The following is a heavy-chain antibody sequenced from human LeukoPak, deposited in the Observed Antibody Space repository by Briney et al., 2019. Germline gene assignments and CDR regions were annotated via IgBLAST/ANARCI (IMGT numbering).Heavy chain of an antibody. V-gene: IGHV4-59*01. CDR2: IYYSGST. CDR1: GGSISGYY. J-gene: IGHJ4*02. CDR3: ARDHFGQDY. D-gene: IGHD3-3*01. Sequence: SETLSLTCTVSGGSISGYYWSWIRQPPGKGLEWIGYIYYSGSTNYNPSLKSRVTISVDTSKNQFSLKLSSVTAADTAVYYCARDHFGQDYWGQGTLVTVSS.